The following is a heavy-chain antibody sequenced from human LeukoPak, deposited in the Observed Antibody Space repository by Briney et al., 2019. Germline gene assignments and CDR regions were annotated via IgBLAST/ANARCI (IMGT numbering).Heavy chain of an antibody. Sequence: GGSLRLSCAASGFTLSSYAMSWVRQAPGKGLEWVSAISVSGNTYHADSVKGRFTISRDSSKDTLYLQMNRLRAEDAAVYYCAKAPVTTCSGAYCYPFDYWGQGTLVTVSS. J-gene: IGHJ4*02. D-gene: IGHD2-21*01. CDR3: AKAPVTTCSGAYCYPFDY. CDR2: ISVSGNT. V-gene: IGHV3-23*01. CDR1: GFTLSSYA.